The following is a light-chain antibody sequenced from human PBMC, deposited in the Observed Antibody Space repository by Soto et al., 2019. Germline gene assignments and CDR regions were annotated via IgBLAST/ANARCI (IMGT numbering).Light chain of an antibody. V-gene: IGKV3-11*01. CDR2: DAS. J-gene: IGKJ1*01. Sequence: ELEITQSPPTLSVSPGARATLSCGASQSVSRYLAWFQQKHGQAPRLFIYDASNRATGIPARFSGSESGTDLTITISSLQPEDCAVYYGQQRSSWPWTFGQGTKVEIK. CDR3: QQRSSWPWT. CDR1: QSVSRY.